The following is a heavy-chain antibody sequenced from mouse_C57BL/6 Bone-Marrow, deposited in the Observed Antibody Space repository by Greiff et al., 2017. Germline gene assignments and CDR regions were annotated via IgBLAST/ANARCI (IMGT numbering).Heavy chain of an antibody. Sequence: VQLQQSGAELARPGASVKLSCQASGYTFTSYGISWVKQRTGQGLEWIGEIYPRSGNTYYNEKFKGKATLTADKSSSTAYMELRSLTSEDSAVYFCARERAYYSNQYAMDYWGQGTSVTVSS. CDR2: IYPRSGNT. D-gene: IGHD2-5*01. J-gene: IGHJ4*01. CDR1: GYTFTSYG. CDR3: ARERAYYSNQYAMDY. V-gene: IGHV1-81*01.